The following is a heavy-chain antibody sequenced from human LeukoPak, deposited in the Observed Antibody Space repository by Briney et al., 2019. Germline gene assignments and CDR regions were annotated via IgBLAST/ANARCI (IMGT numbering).Heavy chain of an antibody. V-gene: IGHV1-8*01. CDR1: GYTFTSYD. D-gene: IGHD3-22*01. Sequence: ASVKVSCKASGYTFTSYDINWVRQATGQGLEWLGWMNPNSGNTGYAQKFQGRVTMTRNTSISTAYMELSSLRSEDTAVYYCARIPSPITMIGPFDPWGQGSLVTVSS. J-gene: IGHJ5*02. CDR3: ARIPSPITMIGPFDP. CDR2: MNPNSGNT.